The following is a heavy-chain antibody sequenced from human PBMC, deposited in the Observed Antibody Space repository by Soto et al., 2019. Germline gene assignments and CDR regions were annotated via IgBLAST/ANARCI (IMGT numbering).Heavy chain of an antibody. D-gene: IGHD1-26*01. J-gene: IGHJ4*02. V-gene: IGHV1-18*01. CDR1: GYTFSSFG. CDR3: ARDKGGLDY. CDR2: ISAYNGNT. Sequence: QVKLVQSGAEVKKPGASVKVSCRASGYTFSSFGISWVRQAPGQGLEWMGWISAYNGNTAYAQNFQGRVTLTTDTSTSTAYMELRSLRSDDTAIYYCARDKGGLDYWGQGTLVSVSS.